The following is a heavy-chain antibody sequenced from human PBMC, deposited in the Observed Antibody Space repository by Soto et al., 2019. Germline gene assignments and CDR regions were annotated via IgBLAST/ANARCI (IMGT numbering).Heavy chain of an antibody. CDR2: ISSSGSTI. D-gene: IGHD3-3*01. CDR3: ARQLLRNGHYDFWSGYYGHYFDY. J-gene: IGHJ4*02. CDR1: GFTFSDYY. V-gene: IGHV3-11*01. Sequence: GGSLRLSCAASGFTFSDYYMSWIRQAPGKGLEWVSYISSSGSTIYYADSVKGRFTISRDNAKNSLYLQMNSLRAEDTAVYYCARQLLRNGHYDFWSGYYGHYFDYWGQGTLVTVSS.